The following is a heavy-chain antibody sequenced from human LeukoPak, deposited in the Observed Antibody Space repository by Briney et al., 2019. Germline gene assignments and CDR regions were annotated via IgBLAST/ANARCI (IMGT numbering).Heavy chain of an antibody. CDR1: GFTFSNAW. V-gene: IGHV3-15*01. CDR3: TTDRDTAMVVDY. J-gene: IGHJ4*02. Sequence: GGSLRLSCAASGFTFSNAWMSWVRQAPGKGLEWVGRIKSKTDGGTTDYAAPVKGRFTISRDDSKNTLYLQMNSLKTGDTAVYCCTTDRDTAMVVDYWGQGTLVTVSS. CDR2: IKSKTDGGTT. D-gene: IGHD5-18*01.